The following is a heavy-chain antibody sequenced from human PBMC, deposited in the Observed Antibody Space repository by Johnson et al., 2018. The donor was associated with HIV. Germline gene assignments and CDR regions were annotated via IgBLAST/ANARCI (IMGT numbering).Heavy chain of an antibody. CDR3: ERDQESIGYDSEPFDI. Sequence: VQVVESGGGLEQPGGSLRLSCAASEFTFSTYDTHWVRQVTGKRLQWVPVIGDGAGDADSLGSVRGRFTISRENAKNSLYLYMNRLRAEDPALYYCERDQESIGYDSEPFDIWGQGTMVTVSS. J-gene: IGHJ3*02. D-gene: IGHD3-22*01. V-gene: IGHV3-13*01. CDR1: EFTFSTYD. CDR2: IGDGAGDA.